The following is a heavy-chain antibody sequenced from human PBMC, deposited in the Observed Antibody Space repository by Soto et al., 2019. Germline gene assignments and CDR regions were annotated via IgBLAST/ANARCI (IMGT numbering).Heavy chain of an antibody. CDR3: AKSRGSGSYFNPSDAFDF. D-gene: IGHD3-10*01. J-gene: IGHJ3*01. V-gene: IGHV3-23*01. CDR2: ISGSGGGT. CDR1: GFTFSSYA. Sequence: EVQLLDSGGGLVQPGGSLRLSCAASGFTFSSYAMSWVRQAPGKGLEWVSSISGSGGGTYYADSVKGRFTISRDNSKNTLSLHMTSLSAEDTAVYYCAKSRGSGSYFNPSDAFDFWGQGTMVTVSS.